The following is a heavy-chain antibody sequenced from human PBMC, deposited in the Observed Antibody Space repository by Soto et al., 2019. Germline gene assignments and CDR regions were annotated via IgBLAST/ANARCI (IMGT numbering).Heavy chain of an antibody. CDR3: ARGGTMVRGVKTATLYGMDV. CDR1: GYTFTGYY. Sequence: ASVKVSCKASGYTFTGYYMHWVRQAPGQGLEWMGWINPNSGGTNYAQKFQGWVTMTRDTSISTAYMELSRLRSDDTAVYYCARGGTMVRGVKTATLYGMDVWGQGTMVTVSS. J-gene: IGHJ6*02. CDR2: INPNSGGT. D-gene: IGHD3-10*01. V-gene: IGHV1-2*04.